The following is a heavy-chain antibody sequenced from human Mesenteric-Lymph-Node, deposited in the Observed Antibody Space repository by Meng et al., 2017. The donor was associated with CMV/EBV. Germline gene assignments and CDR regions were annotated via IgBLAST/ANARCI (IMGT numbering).Heavy chain of an antibody. V-gene: IGHV3-30*03. J-gene: IGHJ6*02. Sequence: GESLKISCAASGFTFSSYSMNWVRQAPGKGLEWVAVISYDGSNKYYADSVKGRFTISRDNSKNTLYLQMNSLRAEDTAVYYCARDSRYYYYGMDVWGQGTTVTVSS. CDR1: GFTFSSYS. CDR3: ARDSRYYYYGMDV. CDR2: ISYDGSNK.